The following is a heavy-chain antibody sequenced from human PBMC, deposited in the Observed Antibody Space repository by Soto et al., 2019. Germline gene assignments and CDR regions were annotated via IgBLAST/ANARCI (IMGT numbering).Heavy chain of an antibody. V-gene: IGHV4-59*01. Sequence: SETLSLTCTVSGGSISSYYWSWIRQPPGKGLECIGYIYYSGSTNYNPSLKSRVTISVDTSKNQFSLKLSSVTAADTAVYYCARYGSGSSVWFDPWGQGTLVTVS. CDR1: GGSISSYY. CDR2: IYYSGST. CDR3: ARYGSGSSVWFDP. J-gene: IGHJ5*02. D-gene: IGHD3-10*01.